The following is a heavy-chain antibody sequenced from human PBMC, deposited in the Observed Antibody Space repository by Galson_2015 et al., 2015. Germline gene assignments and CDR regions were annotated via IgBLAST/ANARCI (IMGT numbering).Heavy chain of an antibody. V-gene: IGHV1-18*04. D-gene: IGHD6-6*01. CDR2: ISAYNGNT. Sequence: SVKVSCKASGYTFTSYGISWVRQAPGQGLEWMGWISAYNGNTNYAQKLQGRVTMTTDTSTSTAYMELRSLRSDDTAVYYCARGLFLGGRAARRGWFAPWGQGTLFTVSS. CDR3: ARGLFLGGRAARRGWFAP. CDR1: GYTFTSYG. J-gene: IGHJ5*02.